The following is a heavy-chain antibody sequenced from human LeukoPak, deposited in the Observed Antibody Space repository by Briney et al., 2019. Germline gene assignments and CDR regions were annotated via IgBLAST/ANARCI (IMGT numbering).Heavy chain of an antibody. CDR2: VKSKTDGGAT. CDR1: GFTFSSAW. CDR3: LTDPQHTAPLAY. D-gene: IGHD5-18*01. Sequence: GGSLRLSCAASGFTFSSAWMTWVRQAPGKGLEWLGRVKSKTDGGATDYAAPVIGRFTISRDDSKNTLYLQMNSLKTEDTAVYYWLTDPQHTAPLAYWGQGTLVTVSS. J-gene: IGHJ4*02. V-gene: IGHV3-15*01.